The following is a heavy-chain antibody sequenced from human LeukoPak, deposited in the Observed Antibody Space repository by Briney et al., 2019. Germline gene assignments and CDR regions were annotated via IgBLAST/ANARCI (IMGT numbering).Heavy chain of an antibody. Sequence: PSETLSLTCTVYGGSFSGYYWSWIRQPPGKGLEWMGEINHSGSTNYNPSLKSLVAISVDTSKNQFSLKLSSVTAADTAVYYCARGRITIPSAVFDYWGQGTLVTVSS. CDR1: GGSFSGYY. D-gene: IGHD3-3*01. CDR3: ARGRITIPSAVFDY. V-gene: IGHV4-34*01. CDR2: INHSGST. J-gene: IGHJ4*02.